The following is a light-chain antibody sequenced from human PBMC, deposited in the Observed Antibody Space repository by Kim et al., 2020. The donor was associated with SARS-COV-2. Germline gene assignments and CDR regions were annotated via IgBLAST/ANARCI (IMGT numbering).Light chain of an antibody. V-gene: IGLV3-9*01. J-gene: IGLJ3*02. Sequence: SYELTQPLSVSVALGQTASITCGGNNIVRRNVHWYQQRPGQAPVLVTYRDYNRPSGIPERFSGPNSGNTATLTISRAQDGDEADYYCQVWDSSTWVFGGG. CDR1: NIVRRN. CDR3: QVWDSSTWV. CDR2: RDY.